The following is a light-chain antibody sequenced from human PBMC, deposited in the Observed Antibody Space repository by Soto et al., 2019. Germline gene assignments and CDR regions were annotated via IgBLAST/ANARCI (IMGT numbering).Light chain of an antibody. CDR3: QQYPTTLS. CDR1: QSVLYNSDNKNY. Sequence: DIVMTQSPDSLAVSLGERATINCKSSQSVLYNSDNKNYLAWYQQKAGQPPKLLIYWASTRDSGVPDRFSGSGSGAAFTLTISYMLYTDVAHYYCQQYPTTLSFGGGTNVEIK. J-gene: IGKJ4*01. CDR2: WAS. V-gene: IGKV4-1*01.